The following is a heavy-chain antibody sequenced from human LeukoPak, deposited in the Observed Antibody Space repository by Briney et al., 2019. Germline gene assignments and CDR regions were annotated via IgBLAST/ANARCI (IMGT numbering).Heavy chain of an antibody. V-gene: IGHV1-8*01. D-gene: IGHD3-22*01. CDR2: MNPNSGNT. Sequence: ASVKVSCKASGYTFTSYDINWVRQATGQGLEWMGWMNPNSGNTGSAQKFQGRVSMTRNTPISTAYMELSSLRSEDTAVYYCARVGYDGSGYYLHGYWGQGTLVTVSS. CDR1: GYTFTSYD. CDR3: ARVGYDGSGYYLHGY. J-gene: IGHJ4*02.